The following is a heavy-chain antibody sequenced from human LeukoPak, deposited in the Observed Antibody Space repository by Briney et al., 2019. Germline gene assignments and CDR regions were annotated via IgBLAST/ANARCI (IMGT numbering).Heavy chain of an antibody. Sequence: GGSLRLSCAASGFTFSDYYMSWIGQAPGKGLEWVSYISSSGSTIYYADSVKGRFTISRDNAKNSLYLQMNSLRAEDTAVYYCARDKSASSSGYYGAFDYWGQGTLVTVSS. CDR3: ARDKSASSSGYYGAFDY. CDR1: GFTFSDYY. V-gene: IGHV3-11*01. J-gene: IGHJ4*02. D-gene: IGHD3-22*01. CDR2: ISSSGSTI.